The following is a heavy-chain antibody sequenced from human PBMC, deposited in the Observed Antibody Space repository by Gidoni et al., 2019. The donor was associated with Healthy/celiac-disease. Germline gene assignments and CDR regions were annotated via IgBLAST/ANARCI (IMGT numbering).Heavy chain of an antibody. D-gene: IGHD4-17*01. CDR2: ISWNSGSI. V-gene: IGHV3-9*01. Sequence: EVQLVESGGGLVQPGRSLRLSCAASGFTFDDYAMHWVRQAPGKGLEWVSGISWNSGSIGYADSVKGRFTISRDNAKNSLYLQMNSLRAEDTALYYCAKVKLTTTSGLPYYFDYWGQGTLVTVSS. CDR1: GFTFDDYA. CDR3: AKVKLTTTSGLPYYFDY. J-gene: IGHJ4*02.